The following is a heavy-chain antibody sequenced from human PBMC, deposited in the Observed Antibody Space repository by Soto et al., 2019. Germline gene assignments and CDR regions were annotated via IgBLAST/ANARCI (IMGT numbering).Heavy chain of an antibody. CDR2: IWYDGSNK. Sequence: GGSLRLSCAASGFTFSSYGMHCVRQAPGKGLEWVAVIWYDGSNKYYADSVKGRFTISRDNSKNTLYLQMNSLRAEDTAVYYCARSYYYGSGSYYNNWFDPWGQGTLVTVSS. V-gene: IGHV3-33*01. D-gene: IGHD3-10*01. J-gene: IGHJ5*02. CDR3: ARSYYYGSGSYYNNWFDP. CDR1: GFTFSSYG.